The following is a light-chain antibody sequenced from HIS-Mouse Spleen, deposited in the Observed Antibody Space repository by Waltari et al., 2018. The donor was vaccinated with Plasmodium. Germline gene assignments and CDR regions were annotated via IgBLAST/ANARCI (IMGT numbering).Light chain of an antibody. CDR1: ALPKKY. J-gene: IGLJ3*02. CDR2: EDS. Sequence: SYELTQPPSVSVSPGQTARITCSGDALPKKYAYWYQQKSGQAPVLAIYEDSKRPSGSPGGFSGSSSWTMATLTISGAQVEDEADYYCYSTDSSGNHRVFGGGTKLTVL. CDR3: YSTDSSGNHRV. V-gene: IGLV3-10*01.